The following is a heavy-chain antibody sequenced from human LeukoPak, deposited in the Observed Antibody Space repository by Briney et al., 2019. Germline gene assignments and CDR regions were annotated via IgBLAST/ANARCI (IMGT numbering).Heavy chain of an antibody. CDR2: ISGSGGST. J-gene: IGHJ4*02. CDR1: GFTFSSYA. D-gene: IGHD3-9*01. CDR3: AKPPRYFDWLPLVVLDY. Sequence: PGGSLRLSCAASGFTFSSYAMSWVRQAPGKGLEWVSAISGSGGSTYYADSVKGRFTISRDNSKNTLYLQMNSLRAEDTAVYYCAKPPRYFDWLPLVVLDYWGQGTLVTVSS. V-gene: IGHV3-23*01.